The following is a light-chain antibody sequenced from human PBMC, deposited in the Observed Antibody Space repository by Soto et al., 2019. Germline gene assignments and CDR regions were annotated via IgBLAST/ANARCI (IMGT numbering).Light chain of an antibody. Sequence: QSVLTQPPSASGTPGQRVTITCSGSRSNIGDNHVYWYQQLPGTAPKLLIYSKNQRPAGVSDRFSGSKSGTSGTLAISGLRSEDEADYYCNSYAGSNIYVFGTGTKLTVL. V-gene: IGLV1-47*02. J-gene: IGLJ1*01. CDR1: RSNIGDNH. CDR3: NSYAGSNIYV. CDR2: SKN.